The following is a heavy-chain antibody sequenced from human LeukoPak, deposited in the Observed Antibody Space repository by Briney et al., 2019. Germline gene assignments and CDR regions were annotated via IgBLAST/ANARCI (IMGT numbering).Heavy chain of an antibody. D-gene: IGHD6-19*01. Sequence: GESLKISCKGSGYNFNSYWVGWVRQMPGKGLEWMGLIYPGDSDARYSPSFQGQVTTSADRSINTAYLQWSSLKASDTAMYYCARRDSVAGALDIWGQGTMVTVSS. CDR2: IYPGDSDA. CDR3: ARRDSVAGALDI. CDR1: GYNFNSYW. V-gene: IGHV5-51*01. J-gene: IGHJ3*02.